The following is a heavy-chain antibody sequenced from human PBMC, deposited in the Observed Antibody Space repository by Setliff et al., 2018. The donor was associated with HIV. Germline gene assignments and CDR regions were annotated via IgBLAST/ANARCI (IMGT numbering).Heavy chain of an antibody. V-gene: IGHV4-34*10. CDR3: ARQSTVAAAGFDF. J-gene: IGHJ4*02. CDR1: GGSLSGHY. D-gene: IGHD6-13*01. Sequence: PSETLSLTCAVYGGSLSGHYWTWIRQPPGEGLEWIGEINHSGKTNYNRSLKSRVTMSVDTSKRQFSLKLDSVTAADTAIYYCARQSTVAAAGFDFWGQGTLVTVSS. CDR2: INHSGKT.